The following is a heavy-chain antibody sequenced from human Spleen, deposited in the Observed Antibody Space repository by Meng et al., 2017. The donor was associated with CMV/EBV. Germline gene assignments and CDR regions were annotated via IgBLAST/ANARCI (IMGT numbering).Heavy chain of an antibody. CDR1: GYTFTSYW. J-gene: IGHJ5*02. V-gene: IGHV5-51*01. CDR2: IYPGDSNT. Sequence: KVSCKASGYTFTSYWIGWVRQMPGKGLEWMGIIYPGDSNTRYSPSFQGQVTISADKSISTAYLQWSSLKASDTAMYYCARQGGGCSSASCYTVDPWGQGTVVTVSS. CDR3: ARQGGGCSSASCYTVDP. D-gene: IGHD2-2*02.